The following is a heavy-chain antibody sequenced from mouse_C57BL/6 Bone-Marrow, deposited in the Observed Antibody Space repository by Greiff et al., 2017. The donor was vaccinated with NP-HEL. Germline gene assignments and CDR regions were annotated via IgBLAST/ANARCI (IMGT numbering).Heavy chain of an antibody. J-gene: IGHJ3*01. CDR1: GYAFSSSW. D-gene: IGHD1-1*01. CDR3: ARSNYYGSSYKKGPAWFAY. Sequence: QVQLQQSGPELVKPGASVKISCKASGYAFSSSWMNWVKQRPGTGLEWIGRIYPGDGDTNYNGKFKGKATLTADKSSSPAYMQLSSLTSEDSAVYFCARSNYYGSSYKKGPAWFAYWGQGTLVTVSA. CDR2: IYPGDGDT. V-gene: IGHV1-82*01.